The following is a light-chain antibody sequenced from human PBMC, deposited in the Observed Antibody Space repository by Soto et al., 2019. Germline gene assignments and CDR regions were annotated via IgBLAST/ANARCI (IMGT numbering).Light chain of an antibody. CDR1: QSVSSY. V-gene: IGKV3-11*01. J-gene: IGKJ4*01. Sequence: EIELTQSPATLSLSPGERATLSCRASQSVSSYLAWYRQKPGQAPRLLIYDASNRATGIPARFSGSGSGTDFTLTISSLEPEDFAVYYCQQRNTWPLTFGGGTKVEIK. CDR2: DAS. CDR3: QQRNTWPLT.